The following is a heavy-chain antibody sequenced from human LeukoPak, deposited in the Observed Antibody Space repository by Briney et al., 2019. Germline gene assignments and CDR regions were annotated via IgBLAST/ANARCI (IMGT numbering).Heavy chain of an antibody. V-gene: IGHV7-4-1*02. CDR2: INTNTGNP. CDR3: ARDLVFGSRSWFDP. J-gene: IGHJ5*02. D-gene: IGHD3-10*01. Sequence: ASVKVSCKASGYTFTSYAMNWVRQAPGQGLERMGWINTNTGNPTYAQGFTGRFVFSLDTSVSTAYLQISSLKAEDTAVYYCARDLVFGSRSWFDPWGQGTLVTVSS. CDR1: GYTFTSYA.